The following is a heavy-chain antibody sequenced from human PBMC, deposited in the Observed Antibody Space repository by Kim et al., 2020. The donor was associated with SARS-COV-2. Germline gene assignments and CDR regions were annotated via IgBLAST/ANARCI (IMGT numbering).Heavy chain of an antibody. J-gene: IGHJ1*01. CDR1: GGSFSGYY. CDR2: INHSGST. V-gene: IGHV4-34*01. Sequence: SETLSLTCAVYGGSFSGYYWSWIRQPPGKGLEWIGEINHSGSTNYNPSLKSRVTISVDTSKNQFSLKLSSVTAADTAVYYCARRRPGKYYYGSGSSTQH. CDR3: ARRRPGKYYYGSGSSTQH. D-gene: IGHD3-10*01.